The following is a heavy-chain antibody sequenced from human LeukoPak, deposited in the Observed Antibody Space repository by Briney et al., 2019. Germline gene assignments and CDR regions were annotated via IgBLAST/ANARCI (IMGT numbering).Heavy chain of an antibody. CDR3: ARSGFGSGISFDL. CDR1: GYTFTSYV. V-gene: IGHV1-8*02. D-gene: IGHD3-10*01. J-gene: IGHJ5*02. CDR2: MNPNSGDT. Sequence: ASVKVSCKSSGYTFTSYVMNWVRQAPGQGLEWMGWMNPNSGDTGYPQKFQGRVTMTRDTSITTAYMELSSLRSEDTAVYYCARSGFGSGISFDLWGQGTLVTVSS.